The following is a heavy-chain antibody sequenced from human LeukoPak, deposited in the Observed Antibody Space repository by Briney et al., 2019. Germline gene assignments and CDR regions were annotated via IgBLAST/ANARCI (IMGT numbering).Heavy chain of an antibody. J-gene: IGHJ4*02. CDR1: GFTFSSYA. Sequence: GGSLRLSCAASGFTFSSYAMSWVRQAPGKGLEWVAVISYDGSNKYYADSVKGRFTISRDNSKNTLYLQMNSLRAEDTAVYYCAKDLRPGSTFDYWGQGTLVTVSS. D-gene: IGHD2-2*01. V-gene: IGHV3-30*18. CDR2: ISYDGSNK. CDR3: AKDLRPGSTFDY.